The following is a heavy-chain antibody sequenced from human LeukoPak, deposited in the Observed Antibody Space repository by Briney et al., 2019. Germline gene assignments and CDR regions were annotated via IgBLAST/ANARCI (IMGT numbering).Heavy chain of an antibody. J-gene: IGHJ4*02. Sequence: ASVKVSCKASGYTFTGYYMHWVRQAPGQGLEWMGWIKPNSGGTNYAQKFQGRVTMTRDTSISTAYMELSRLRSDDTAVYYCARVDSSGYSGIVNYWGQGTLVTVSS. CDR3: ARVDSSGYSGIVNY. V-gene: IGHV1-2*02. D-gene: IGHD3-22*01. CDR1: GYTFTGYY. CDR2: IKPNSGGT.